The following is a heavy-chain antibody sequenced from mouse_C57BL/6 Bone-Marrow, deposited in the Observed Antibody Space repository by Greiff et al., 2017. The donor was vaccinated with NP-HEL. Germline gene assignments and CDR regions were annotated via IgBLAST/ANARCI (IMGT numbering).Heavy chain of an antibody. CDR3: ANDYGSSPAWFAY. D-gene: IGHD1-1*01. Sequence: QVQLQQPGAELVKPGASVKLSCKASGYTFTSYWMHWVKQRPGRGLEWIGRIDPNRGGTKYNEKFKSKATLTVDKPSSTAYMQLSSLTSEDSAVYDWANDYGSSPAWFAYWGQGTLVTVSA. V-gene: IGHV1-72*01. CDR1: GYTFTSYW. CDR2: IDPNRGGT. J-gene: IGHJ3*01.